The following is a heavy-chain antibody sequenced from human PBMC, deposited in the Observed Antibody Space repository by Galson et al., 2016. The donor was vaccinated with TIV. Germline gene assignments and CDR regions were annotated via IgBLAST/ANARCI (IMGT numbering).Heavy chain of an antibody. CDR1: GFSLTTIGVG. Sequence: PALVKPTQTLTLTCTFSGFSLTTIGVGVAWLRQPPGKALECLAVVYWDDDERYSPSLRSRLTVTKDTSKNQVVLTMTNMDPVDTATYYCAHRRTTGSGDTLDIWGQGTMVTVSS. J-gene: IGHJ3*02. V-gene: IGHV2-5*02. D-gene: IGHD1-1*01. CDR3: AHRRTTGSGDTLDI. CDR2: VYWDDDE.